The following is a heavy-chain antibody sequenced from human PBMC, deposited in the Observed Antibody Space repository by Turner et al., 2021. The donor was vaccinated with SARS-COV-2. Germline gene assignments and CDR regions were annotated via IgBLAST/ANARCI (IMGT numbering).Heavy chain of an antibody. V-gene: IGHV4-39*02. J-gene: IGHJ1*01. CDR3: ARDGGYPQRYFQH. CDR1: GGSISSSSYF. CDR2: IYYSGST. Sequence: QLQLRESGPGLVKPSETLSLSCTVSGGSISSSSYFWGWVRQPPGKGLEWDGSIYYSGSTYYKPSLKSRVTISVDTSKNQFSLKLRSVTAADTAVYFCARDGGYPQRYFQHWGQGTLVTVSS. D-gene: IGHD5-18*01.